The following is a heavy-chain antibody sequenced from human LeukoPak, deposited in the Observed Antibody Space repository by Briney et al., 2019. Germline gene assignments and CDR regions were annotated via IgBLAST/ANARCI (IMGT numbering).Heavy chain of an antibody. CDR1: GFTFSSYA. V-gene: IGHV3-23*01. J-gene: IGHJ5*02. CDR3: AKGRWELRYNWFDP. D-gene: IGHD1-26*01. CDR2: ISGSGGST. Sequence: GGSLRLSCAASGFTFSSYATSWVRQAPGKGLEWVSAISGSGGSTYYADSVEGRFTISRDNSKNTLYLQMNSLRAEDTAVYYCAKGRWELRYNWFDPWGQGTLVTVSS.